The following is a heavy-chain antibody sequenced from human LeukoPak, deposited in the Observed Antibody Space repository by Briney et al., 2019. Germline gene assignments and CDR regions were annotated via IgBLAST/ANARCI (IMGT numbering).Heavy chain of an antibody. CDR3: AKERIGGSLDY. J-gene: IGHJ4*02. CDR1: GFSFQDYT. Sequence: GGSLRLSCAASGFSFQDYTMHWVRQPPGKGLEWVSQISWSGSTTYYADSVKGRFTISRDNSRNSLYLQMNSLRTEDTALYYCAKERIGGSLDYWGQGTLLTVSS. D-gene: IGHD3-10*01. V-gene: IGHV3-43*01. CDR2: ISWSGSTT.